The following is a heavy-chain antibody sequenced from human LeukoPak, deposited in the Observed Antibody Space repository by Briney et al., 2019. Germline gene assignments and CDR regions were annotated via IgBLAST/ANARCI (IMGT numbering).Heavy chain of an antibody. CDR1: GYTFTGYY. J-gene: IGHJ6*02. D-gene: IGHD3-10*01. CDR2: INPNSGGT. V-gene: IGHV1-2*02. CDR3: ARGTMVRGVKVGVDV. Sequence: ASVKVSCKASGYTFTGYYMHWVRQAPGQGLEWMGWINPNSGGTNYAQKFQGRVTMTRDTSISTAYMELSRLRSDDTAVYYCARGTMVRGVKVGVDVWGQGTTVTVSS.